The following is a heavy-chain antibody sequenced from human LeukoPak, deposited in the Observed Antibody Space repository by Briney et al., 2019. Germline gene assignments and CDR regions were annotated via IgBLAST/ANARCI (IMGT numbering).Heavy chain of an antibody. D-gene: IGHD3-10*01. CDR1: GFIFRSYA. CDR2: FNETGDIP. J-gene: IGHJ4*02. Sequence: GGSLRLSCAASGFIFRSYAMSWVRRAPGKGLEWVAGFNETGDIPYYADSVRGRFTISRDTSEDTLYLQMNSLRAEDTAVYYCARAFLWFGESYGIDYWGQGTLVTVSS. CDR3: ARAFLWFGESYGIDY. V-gene: IGHV3-23*01.